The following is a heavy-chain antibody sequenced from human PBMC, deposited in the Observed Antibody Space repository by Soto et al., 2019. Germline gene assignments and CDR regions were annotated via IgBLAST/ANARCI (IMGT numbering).Heavy chain of an antibody. CDR1: GFTFSNAW. CDR2: IKSKTDGGTT. D-gene: IGHD6-13*01. CDR3: TTEIAAAGTGYYYYGMDV. Sequence: EVQLVESGGGLVKPGGSLGLSCAASGFTFSNAWMNWIRQAPGKGLEWVGRIKSKTDGGTTDYAAPVKGRFTISRDDSKNTLYLQMNSLKTEDTAVYYCTTEIAAAGTGYYYYGMDVWGQGTTVTVSS. V-gene: IGHV3-15*07. J-gene: IGHJ6*02.